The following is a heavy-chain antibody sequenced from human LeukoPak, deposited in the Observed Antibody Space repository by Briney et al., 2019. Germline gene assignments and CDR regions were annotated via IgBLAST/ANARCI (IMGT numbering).Heavy chain of an antibody. Sequence: ASVKVSCKASGYTFTSYGISWVRQAPGQGLEWMGWISAYNGNTNYAQKLQGRVTMTTDTSTSTAYMELRSLRSEDTAVYYCARGWGMATIHPFDYWGQGTLVTVSS. D-gene: IGHD5-24*01. CDR2: ISAYNGNT. V-gene: IGHV1-18*01. J-gene: IGHJ4*02. CDR3: ARGWGMATIHPFDY. CDR1: GYTFTSYG.